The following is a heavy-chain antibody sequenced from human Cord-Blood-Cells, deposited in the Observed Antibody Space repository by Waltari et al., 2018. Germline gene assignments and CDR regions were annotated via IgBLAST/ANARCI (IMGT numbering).Heavy chain of an antibody. Sequence: QVQLQQWGAGLLKPSETLSLTCAVYGGSFSGYYWSWIRQPPGKGLEWIGEINHSGSTNYNPSLKSRVTISVDTSKNQFSLKLSSVTAADTAVYYCARGRYSSSSSFDYWGQGTLVTVSS. CDR1: GGSFSGYY. D-gene: IGHD6-6*01. V-gene: IGHV4-34*01. CDR2: INHSGST. J-gene: IGHJ4*02. CDR3: ARGRYSSSSSFDY.